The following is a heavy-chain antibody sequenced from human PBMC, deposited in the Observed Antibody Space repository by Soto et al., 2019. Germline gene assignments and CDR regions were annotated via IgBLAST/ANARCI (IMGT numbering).Heavy chain of an antibody. CDR3: ARVRKIAVAGYNFDY. CDR2: IYYSGST. V-gene: IGHV4-31*03. CDR1: GGSISSGGYY. Sequence: SETLSLTCTVSGGSISSGGYYWSWIRQHPGKGLEWIGYIYYSGSTYYNPSLKSRVTISVDTSKNQFSLKLSSVTAADTALHYCARVRKIAVAGYNFDYWGQGTLVTVSS. D-gene: IGHD6-19*01. J-gene: IGHJ4*02.